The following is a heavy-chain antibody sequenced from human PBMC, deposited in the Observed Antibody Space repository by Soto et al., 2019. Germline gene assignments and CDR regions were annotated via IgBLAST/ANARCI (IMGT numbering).Heavy chain of an antibody. CDR2: IIPIFGTA. CDR1: GYSFTSYW. D-gene: IGHD4-4*01. V-gene: IGHV1-69*01. Sequence: KISCKGSGYSFTSYWISWVRQAPGQGLEWMGGIIPIFGTANYAQKFQGRVTSTADESTSKDYMELSSLRSEDTAVYYCARDRWSYSNQSALNWFDPWGQGTMGTVSS. CDR3: ARDRWSYSNQSALNWFDP. J-gene: IGHJ5*02.